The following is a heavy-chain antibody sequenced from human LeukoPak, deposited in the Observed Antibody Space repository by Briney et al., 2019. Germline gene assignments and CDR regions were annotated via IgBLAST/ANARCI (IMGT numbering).Heavy chain of an antibody. V-gene: IGHV3-49*04. D-gene: IGHD3-16*01. CDR2: IKSTTYGGTT. CDR1: GFTFSDYS. J-gene: IGHJ5*02. CDR3: ARDSANGGDWLDP. Sequence: GGSLRLSCAASGFTFSDYSMSWVRQAPGKGLEWVGFIKSTTYGGTTEEAASVKGRFIMSRDDSKSIAYLQMNSLKTEDTAFYCCARDSANGGDWLDPWGQGTLVTVSS.